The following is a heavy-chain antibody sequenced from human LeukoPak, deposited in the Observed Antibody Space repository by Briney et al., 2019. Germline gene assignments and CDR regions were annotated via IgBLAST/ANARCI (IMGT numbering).Heavy chain of an antibody. D-gene: IGHD3-10*01. CDR1: GYAFTSYD. CDR2: MNPNSGNT. V-gene: IGHV1-8*01. CDR3: ARQRGYYGSGSLDY. Sequence: ASVKVSCKASGYAFTSYDINWVRQATGQGLEWMGWMNPNSGNTDYAQKFQGRVSMTKNTSISTAYMELSGLRSEDTAVYYCARQRGYYGSGSLDYWGQGTLVTVSS. J-gene: IGHJ4*02.